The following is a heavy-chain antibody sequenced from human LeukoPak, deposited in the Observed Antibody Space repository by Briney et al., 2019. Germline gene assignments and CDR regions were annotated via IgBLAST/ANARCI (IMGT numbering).Heavy chain of an antibody. Sequence: PGGSLRLSCAASGFTFDDHAMHWVRQAPGKGLEWVSSISWNSGSIAYADSVKGRFSISRDNAKNSLYLQMNSLRPEDTALYYCAKDLAAAGPEGAFDFWGQGTMVTVSS. CDR3: AKDLAAAGPEGAFDF. J-gene: IGHJ3*01. CDR1: GFTFDDHA. D-gene: IGHD6-13*01. V-gene: IGHV3-9*01. CDR2: ISWNSGSI.